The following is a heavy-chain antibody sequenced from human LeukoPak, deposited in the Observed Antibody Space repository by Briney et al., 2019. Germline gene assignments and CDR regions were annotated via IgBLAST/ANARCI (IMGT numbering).Heavy chain of an antibody. V-gene: IGHV1-8*01. Sequence: GASVKLSCKASGYTFASYEINWVRQATGQGLEWMGWMNPNSGNTGYAQKFQGRVTMTRNTSISTAYMELSSLRSEDTAVHYCARGLPPPWEWWTWKVVAFDIWGQGTMVPVSS. CDR1: GYTFASYE. J-gene: IGHJ3*02. CDR2: MNPNSGNT. CDR3: ARGLPPPWEWWTWKVVAFDI. D-gene: IGHD2-15*01.